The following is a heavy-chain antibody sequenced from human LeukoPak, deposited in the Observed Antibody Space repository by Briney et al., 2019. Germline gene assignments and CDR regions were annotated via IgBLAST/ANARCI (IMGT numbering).Heavy chain of an antibody. J-gene: IGHJ4*02. CDR1: GYTFTSYG. V-gene: IGHV1-18*01. CDR2: ISAYNGNT. D-gene: IGHD6-13*01. CDR3: ARDPGIGSSSWYGGIDY. Sequence: APVKVSCKASGYTFTSYGISWVRQAPGQGLEWMGWISAYNGNTNYAQKLQGRVTMTTDTSTSTAYMELRSLRSDNTAVYYCARDPGIGSSSWYGGIDYWGQGTLVTASS.